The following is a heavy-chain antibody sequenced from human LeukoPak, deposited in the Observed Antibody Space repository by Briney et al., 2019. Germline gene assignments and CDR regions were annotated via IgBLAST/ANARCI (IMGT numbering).Heavy chain of an antibody. CDR2: IYDSRRT. J-gene: IGHJ4*02. V-gene: IGHV4-4*02. D-gene: IGHD1-26*01. CDR3: ARHQVGSNTFDY. CDR1: GVSISSGHW. Sequence: SGTLSLTCAVSGVSISSGHWWSWLRQPPGGELEWIGEIYDSRRTNYNPSLKSRFTISIHNSNNQLSLKLNSLTDADTAVYYCARHQVGSNTFDYWGQGTLVTVPS.